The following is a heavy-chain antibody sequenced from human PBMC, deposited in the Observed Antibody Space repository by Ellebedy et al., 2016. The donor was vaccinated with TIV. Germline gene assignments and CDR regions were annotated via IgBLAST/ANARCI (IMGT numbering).Heavy chain of an antibody. D-gene: IGHD6-19*01. CDR1: GFTFSTYA. CDR3: ARLKSGTGNSSAAGCFDY. CDR2: ISYDGSDQ. J-gene: IGHJ4*02. V-gene: IGHV3-30-3*01. Sequence: PGGSLRPSCAASGFTFSTYAMHWVRQVPGKGPEWAAAISYDGSDQFYADFVKGRFSISRDNSKYTLSLQMDSLRGDDTAVYYCARLKSGTGNSSAAGCFDYWGQGTLVTVSS.